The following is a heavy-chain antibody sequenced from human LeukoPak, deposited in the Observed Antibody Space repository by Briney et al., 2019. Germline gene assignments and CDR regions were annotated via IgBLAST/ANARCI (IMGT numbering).Heavy chain of an antibody. Sequence: PGGSLRLSCAASGFTFSSYSMNWVRQAPGKGLEWVSSISSSSSYIYYADSVKGRFTISRDNAKNSLYLQMNSLRAEDTAGYYCAREGYSGSSFDDWGQRTLVTVSS. CDR2: ISSSSSYI. J-gene: IGHJ4*02. CDR3: AREGYSGSSFDD. CDR1: GFTFSSYS. V-gene: IGHV3-21*01. D-gene: IGHD6-6*01.